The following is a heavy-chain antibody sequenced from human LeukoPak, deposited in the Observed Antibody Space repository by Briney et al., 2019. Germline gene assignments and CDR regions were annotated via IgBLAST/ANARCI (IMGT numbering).Heavy chain of an antibody. V-gene: IGHV4-34*01. CDR3: ARDHSGYDYSGGDY. CDR1: GGSSSGYY. Sequence: PSETLSLTCAVYGGSSSGYYWSWIRQPPGKGLEWIGEINHSGSTNYNPSLKSRVTISVDTSKNQFSLKLSSVTAADTAVYYCARDHSGYDYSGGDYWGQGTLVTVSS. J-gene: IGHJ4*02. CDR2: INHSGST. D-gene: IGHD5-12*01.